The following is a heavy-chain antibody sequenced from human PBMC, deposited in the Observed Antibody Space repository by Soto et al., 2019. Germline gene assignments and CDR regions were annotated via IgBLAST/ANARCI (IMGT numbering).Heavy chain of an antibody. J-gene: IGHJ6*03. D-gene: IGHD3-9*01. CDR2: TYYRSKWYN. V-gene: IGHV6-1*01. CDR1: GDSVSSNSAA. CDR3: ARGTRYYDIFQSGLYYYYYMDV. Sequence: QSQTLSLTCAISGDSVSSNSAAWNWIRQSPSRGLEWLGRTYYRSKWYNDYAVSVKRRLTINPDTPKNQFSLQLNSVTPVETAGYYCARGTRYYDIFQSGLYYYYYMDVWGKGTTVTVSS.